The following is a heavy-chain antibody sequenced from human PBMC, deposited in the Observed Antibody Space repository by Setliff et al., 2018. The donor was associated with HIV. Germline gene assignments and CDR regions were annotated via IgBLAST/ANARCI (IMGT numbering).Heavy chain of an antibody. D-gene: IGHD1-1*01. CDR3: ASAGSGTRAPPRY. J-gene: IGHJ4*02. CDR1: GDSISSYY. V-gene: IGHV4-4*07. CDR2: IYTSGST. Sequence: EPLSLTCTVSGDSISSYYWSWIRQPAGKGLEWIGRIYTSGSTNYNPSLKSRVTISLDTSKNQFSLKLTSVTAADTAVYYCASAGSGTRAPPRYWGQGTLVTVSS.